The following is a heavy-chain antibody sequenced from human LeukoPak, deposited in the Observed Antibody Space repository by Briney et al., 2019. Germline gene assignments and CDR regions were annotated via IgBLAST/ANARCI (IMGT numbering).Heavy chain of an antibody. CDR2: IYYSGST. J-gene: IGHJ3*02. CDR1: GGSFSGYY. D-gene: IGHD2-2*01. CDR3: ARIYCSSTSCYDSRGAFDI. V-gene: IGHV4-34*01. Sequence: SETLSLTCAVYGGSFSGYYWGWIRQPPGKGLECIGSIYYSGSTNYFPSLKSRVTISVDTSKNQFSLKLSSVTAADTAVYYCARIYCSSTSCYDSRGAFDIWGQGTMVTVSS.